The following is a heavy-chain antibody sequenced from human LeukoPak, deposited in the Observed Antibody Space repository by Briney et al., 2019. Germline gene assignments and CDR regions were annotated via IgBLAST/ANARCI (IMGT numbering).Heavy chain of an antibody. V-gene: IGHV1-46*01. CDR2: INPSGGST. CDR1: GYTFTSYY. CDR3: ARVLRYFDAVDAFDI. Sequence: ASVKVSCKASGYTFTSYYMHWVRQAPGQGLEWMGIINPSGGSTSYAQKFQGRVTMTRDTSTSTVYMELSSLRSEDTAVYYCARVLRYFDAVDAFDIWGQGTMVTVSS. D-gene: IGHD3-9*01. J-gene: IGHJ3*02.